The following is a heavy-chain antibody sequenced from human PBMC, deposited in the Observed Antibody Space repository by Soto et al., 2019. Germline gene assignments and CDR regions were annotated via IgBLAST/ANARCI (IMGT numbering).Heavy chain of an antibody. Sequence: SVKVSCKASGGTFSSYAISWVRQAPGQGLEWMGGIIPIFGTANYAQKFQGRVTITADESTSTAYMELSSLRSEDTAVYYCARVPLGFDSSGYYLPYYFDYWGQGTLVTVSS. J-gene: IGHJ4*02. CDR2: IIPIFGTA. D-gene: IGHD3-22*01. CDR1: GGTFSSYA. V-gene: IGHV1-69*13. CDR3: ARVPLGFDSSGYYLPYYFDY.